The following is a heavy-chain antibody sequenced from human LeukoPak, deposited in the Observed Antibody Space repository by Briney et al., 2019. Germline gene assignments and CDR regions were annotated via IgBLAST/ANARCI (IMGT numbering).Heavy chain of an antibody. CDR2: IIAGNGNT. J-gene: IGHJ4*02. CDR1: GYTFTTYT. CDR3: ARQLHYLHFDH. V-gene: IGHV1-3*01. D-gene: IGHD2/OR15-2a*01. Sequence: ASVKVSCTASGYTFTTYTIHWVRQAPGQRLEWMGWIIAGNGNTKYSQKCPGRVTITRDTYASTPYMELSSLRSEDTAVYSCARQLHYLHFDHWGQGTLVTVSS.